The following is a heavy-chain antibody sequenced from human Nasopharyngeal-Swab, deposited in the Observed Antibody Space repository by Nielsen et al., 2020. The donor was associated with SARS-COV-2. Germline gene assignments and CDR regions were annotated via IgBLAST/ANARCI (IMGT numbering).Heavy chain of an antibody. V-gene: IGHV4-59*06. D-gene: IGHD6-13*01. Sequence: SETLSLTCAVYGGSFSGYYWSWIRQPPGKGLEWIGYIYYSGSTYYNPSLKSRVTISVDTSKNQFSLKLSSVTAADTAVYYCALEGYSSSWYGYFQHWGQGTLVTVSS. CDR2: IYYSGST. CDR1: GGSFSGYY. J-gene: IGHJ1*01. CDR3: ALEGYSSSWYGYFQH.